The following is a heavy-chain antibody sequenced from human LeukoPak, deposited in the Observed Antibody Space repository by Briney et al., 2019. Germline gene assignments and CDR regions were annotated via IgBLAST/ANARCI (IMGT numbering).Heavy chain of an antibody. CDR2: ISSSSSYI. CDR3: ARALITMAGDAFDI. CDR1: GFTFSSYS. D-gene: IGHD3-10*01. V-gene: IGHV3-21*01. J-gene: IGHJ3*02. Sequence: GGSLRLSCAASGFTFSSYSMNWVRQAPGKGLEWVSSISSSSSYIYYADSVKGRFTISRDNAKNSLYLQMNSLRAEDTAVYYCARALITMAGDAFDIWGQGTMVTVSS.